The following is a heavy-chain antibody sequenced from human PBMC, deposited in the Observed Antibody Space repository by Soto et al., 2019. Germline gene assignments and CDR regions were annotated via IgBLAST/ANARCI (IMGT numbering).Heavy chain of an antibody. CDR3: ARDRGIAAAGDSHYGTDV. CDR2: INPSGGRT. D-gene: IGHD6-13*01. Sequence: ASVKVSCNASGCTFTSYYMHWVRQAPGQGLEWIGVINPSGGRTSYAQKFQGRVSMTRDTYTSTGYMELSSLGPEDTAVYYCARDRGIAAAGDSHYGTDVWGQGPTVTVSS. CDR1: GCTFTSYY. V-gene: IGHV1-46*01. J-gene: IGHJ6*02.